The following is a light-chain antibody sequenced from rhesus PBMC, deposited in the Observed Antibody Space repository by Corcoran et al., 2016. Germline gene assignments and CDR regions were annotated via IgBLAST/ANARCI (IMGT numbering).Light chain of an antibody. CDR2: EVI. J-gene: IGLJ6*01. Sequence: QAALTQPRSVSGSPGQSVTISCSGTTSDIGNYDYVSWYQQFPGSAPKVIIYEVIKRPSGVSDRFSGSKSGNTASLTISRLQADDESDYYCCSYVGSNSFVFGSGTKLTVL. CDR1: TSDIGNYDY. CDR3: CSYVGSNSFV. V-gene: IGLV2-32*02.